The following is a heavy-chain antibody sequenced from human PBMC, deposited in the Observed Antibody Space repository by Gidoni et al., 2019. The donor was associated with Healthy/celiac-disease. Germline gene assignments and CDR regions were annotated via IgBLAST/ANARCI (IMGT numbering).Heavy chain of an antibody. CDR1: GFTFSSYA. CDR2: ISDDGSNK. CDR3: ARENTYYDCWSGDYLGRGWFDP. Sequence: QVQLVESGGGVVQPGRSLRLSCAASGFTFSSYAMHWVRQAPGKGLEWGAVISDDGSNKYYADSVKGRFTISRDNSKNTLYLQMNSLRAEDTAVYYCARENTYYDCWSGDYLGRGWFDPWGQGTLVTVSS. V-gene: IGHV3-30-3*01. J-gene: IGHJ5*02. D-gene: IGHD3-3*01.